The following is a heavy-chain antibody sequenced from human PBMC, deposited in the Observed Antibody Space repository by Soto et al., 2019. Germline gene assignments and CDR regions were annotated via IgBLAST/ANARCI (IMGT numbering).Heavy chain of an antibody. D-gene: IGHD3-16*02. CDR2: ISSSSSYI. J-gene: IGHJ4*02. V-gene: IGHV3-21*01. CDR1: GFTFSSYS. CDR3: ARGQEPYDYIWGSYRSPFDY. Sequence: GGSLRLSCAASGFTFSSYSMNWVRQAPGKGLEWVSSISSSSSYIYYADSVKGRFTISRDNAKNSLYLQMNSLRAEDTAVYYCARGQEPYDYIWGSYRSPFDYWGQGTLVTVSS.